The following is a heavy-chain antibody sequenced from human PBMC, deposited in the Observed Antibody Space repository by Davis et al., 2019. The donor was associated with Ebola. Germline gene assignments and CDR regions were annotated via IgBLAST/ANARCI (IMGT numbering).Heavy chain of an antibody. CDR2: IYYSGST. CDR1: GGSISSSSYY. CDR3: ARNYYYGMGV. V-gene: IGHV4-39*07. Sequence: MPSETLSLTCTVSGGSISSSSYYWGWIRQPPGKGLEWIGSIYYSGSTYYNPSLKSRVTISVDTSKNQFSLKLSSVTAADTAVYYCARNYYYGMGVWGQGTTVTVSS. J-gene: IGHJ6*02.